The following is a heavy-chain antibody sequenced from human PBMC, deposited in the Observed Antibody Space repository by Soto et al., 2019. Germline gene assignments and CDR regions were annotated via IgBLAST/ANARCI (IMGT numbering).Heavy chain of an antibody. D-gene: IGHD3-16*01. Sequence: QVQLVQSGAEVKKPGASVKVSCKASGYTFTSYVISWVRQAPGQGLEWMGWISAYNGNTNYAQKLQGRVTLTTDTSTSTASMELRSLRSDDTAVYDCARDQSYVGAFDYWGQGTLVTFSS. J-gene: IGHJ4*02. CDR1: GYTFTSYV. V-gene: IGHV1-18*01. CDR3: ARDQSYVGAFDY. CDR2: ISAYNGNT.